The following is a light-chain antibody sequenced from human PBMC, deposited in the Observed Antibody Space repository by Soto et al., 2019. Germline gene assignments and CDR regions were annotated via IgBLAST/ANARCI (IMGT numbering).Light chain of an antibody. J-gene: IGKJ5*01. Sequence: DVVLTQSPLSLPVTLGQPASISCSSMQXLVFSDGNTYLNWFQQRPGQAPRLLLYGVSSRATGIPDRFSGSGSGTDFTLAISRVEPEDFAVYLCQQYADSPITFGQGTRLENK. V-gene: IGKV2-30*01. CDR1: QXLVFSDGNTY. CDR3: QQYADSPIT. CDR2: GVS.